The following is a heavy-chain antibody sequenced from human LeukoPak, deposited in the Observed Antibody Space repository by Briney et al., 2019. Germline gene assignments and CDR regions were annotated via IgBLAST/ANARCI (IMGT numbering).Heavy chain of an antibody. D-gene: IGHD2-2*01. V-gene: IGHV3-48*02. Sequence: GGSLRLSCAASGFTVSSYNMNWVRQAPGKGLEWVSYISSSSRTIYYADSVKGRFTISRDSAKNSLYLQMNSLRDEDTAVYYCARDSPLYLGLFDYWGQGTLVTVSS. CDR2: ISSSSRTI. CDR3: ARDSPLYLGLFDY. CDR1: GFTVSSYN. J-gene: IGHJ4*02.